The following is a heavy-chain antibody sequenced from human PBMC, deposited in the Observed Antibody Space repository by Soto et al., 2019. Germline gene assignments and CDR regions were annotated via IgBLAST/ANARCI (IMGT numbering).Heavy chain of an antibody. Sequence: PGGSLRLSCVASGLTFRTYLMHWVRQAPGKGLEWVALIWFDGRNDYYVESVKGRFTASRDNSKNTLYLQMNSLRAEDTAVYYCARGHLHCSSTSCYHRGFDYWGQGTLVTVSS. D-gene: IGHD2-2*01. CDR3: ARGHLHCSSTSCYHRGFDY. J-gene: IGHJ4*02. V-gene: IGHV3-33*01. CDR1: GLTFRTYL. CDR2: IWFDGRND.